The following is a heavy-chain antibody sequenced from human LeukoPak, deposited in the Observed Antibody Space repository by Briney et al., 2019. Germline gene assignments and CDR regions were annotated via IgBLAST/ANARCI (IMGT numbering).Heavy chain of an antibody. V-gene: IGHV4-34*01. Sequence: SETLSLTCAVYGGSFSGYCWSWIRQPPGKGLEWIGEINHSGSTNYNPSLKSRVTISVDTSKNQFSLKLSSVTAADTAVYYCARGHIPRYYYYMDVWGKGTTVTVSS. CDR2: INHSGST. CDR1: GGSFSGYC. J-gene: IGHJ6*03. CDR3: ARGHIPRYYYYMDV.